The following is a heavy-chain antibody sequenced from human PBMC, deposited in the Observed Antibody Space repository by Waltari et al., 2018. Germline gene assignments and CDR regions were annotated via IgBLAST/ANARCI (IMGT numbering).Heavy chain of an antibody. J-gene: IGHJ4*02. CDR3: ARDGAVSAVLRFFFDY. CDR1: GYTFTTYY. V-gene: IGHV1-46*01. D-gene: IGHD2-8*01. CDR2: INPSSGDT. Sequence: QVQLVQSGAEVKKSGASVKVSCKASGYTFTTYYIHWVRQAPGQGLEWMGIINPSSGDTRYAQKFQDRITLTSDTSSTTLYMELSSLRSEDTAVYYCARDGAVSAVLRFFFDYWGQGTLVTVSS.